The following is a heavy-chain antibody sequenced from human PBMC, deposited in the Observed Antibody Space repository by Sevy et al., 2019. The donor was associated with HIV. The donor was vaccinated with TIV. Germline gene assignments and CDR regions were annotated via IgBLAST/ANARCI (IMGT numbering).Heavy chain of an antibody. Sequence: GVSLKISCKGSGYIFKNYWIGWVRQVPGKGLEWMGIFYPGNSDVRYSPSFQGHVTISADKSISAASLQWRSLKASDTAMYFCARGLYYYDSSGYSEAFDIWGQGTMVTVSS. V-gene: IGHV5-51*01. CDR3: ARGLYYYDSSGYSEAFDI. CDR1: GYIFKNYW. J-gene: IGHJ3*02. D-gene: IGHD3-22*01. CDR2: FYPGNSDV.